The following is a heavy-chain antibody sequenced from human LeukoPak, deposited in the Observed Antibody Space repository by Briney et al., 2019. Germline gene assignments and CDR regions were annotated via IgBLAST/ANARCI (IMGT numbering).Heavy chain of an antibody. Sequence: PGGSLRLSCATSGFIFDHYTMSWVRQAPGQGLQYVAGVTSGGTTFYAASVKGRFSVSRDGSNNSLHLRMTSLRADDTAIYYCVKLRFCSNGVCHNDESNVWGQGTRVTVSA. CDR1: GFIFDHYT. J-gene: IGHJ3*01. CDR2: VTSGGTT. CDR3: VKLRFCSNGVCHNDESNV. V-gene: IGHV3-23*01. D-gene: IGHD2-8*01.